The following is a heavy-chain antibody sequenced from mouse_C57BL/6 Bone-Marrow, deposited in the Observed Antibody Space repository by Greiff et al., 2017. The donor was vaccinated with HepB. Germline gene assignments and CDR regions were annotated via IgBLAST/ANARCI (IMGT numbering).Heavy chain of an antibody. CDR1: GFTFSSYG. CDR2: ISSGGSYT. V-gene: IGHV5-6*01. J-gene: IGHJ3*01. CDR3: ARRGGRPFAY. Sequence: EVQLQESGGDLVKPGGSLKLSCAASGFTFSSYGMSWVRQTPDKRLEWVATISSGGSYTYYPDSVKGRFTISRDNAKNTRYLQMSSLKSEDTAMYYCARRGGRPFAYWGQGTLVTVSA.